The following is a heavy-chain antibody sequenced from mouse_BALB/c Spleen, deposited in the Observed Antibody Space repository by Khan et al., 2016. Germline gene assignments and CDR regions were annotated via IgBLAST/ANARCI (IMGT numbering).Heavy chain of an antibody. CDR2: ISSGGST. J-gene: IGHJ2*01. CDR1: GFTFSSYA. V-gene: IGHV5-6-5*01. Sequence: EVELVESGGGLVKPGGSLKLSCAASGFTFSSYAMSWVRQTPEKRLEWVASISSGGSTYYPDSVKGRFTISRDNARNILYLQMISLRSEDTAMYYCAQTYDGYYGYWGQGTTLTVSS. D-gene: IGHD2-3*01. CDR3: AQTYDGYYGY.